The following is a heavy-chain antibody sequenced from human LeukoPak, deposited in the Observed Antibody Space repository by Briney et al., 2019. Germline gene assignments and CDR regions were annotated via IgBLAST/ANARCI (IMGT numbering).Heavy chain of an antibody. CDR2: ISYDGSNK. J-gene: IGHJ4*02. CDR3: AKDNLWFGELEGYFDY. V-gene: IGHV3-30*18. D-gene: IGHD3-10*01. Sequence: GGSLRLSCAASGFTFSSYSMHWVRQAPGKGLEWVAVISYDGSNKYYADSVKGRFTISRDNSKNTLYLQMNSLRAEDTAVYYCAKDNLWFGELEGYFDYWGQGTLVTVSS. CDR1: GFTFSSYS.